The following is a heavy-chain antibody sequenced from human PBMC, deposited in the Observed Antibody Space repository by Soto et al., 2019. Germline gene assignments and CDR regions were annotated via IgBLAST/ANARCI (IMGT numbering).Heavy chain of an antibody. V-gene: IGHV1-69*01. D-gene: IGHD1-26*01. CDR1: GGTFSSYS. Sequence: VQLVQSGAEVKKPGSSVQVSCKASGGTFSSYSINVVRQAPGHGLEWMGEMIPIFGTAIYAQKFQGRVTITADESTSTAYMELSSLSSEDTAVYYCARDGGRHSGGIDYWGQGTLVTVSS. J-gene: IGHJ4*02. CDR2: MIPIFGTA. CDR3: ARDGGRHSGGIDY.